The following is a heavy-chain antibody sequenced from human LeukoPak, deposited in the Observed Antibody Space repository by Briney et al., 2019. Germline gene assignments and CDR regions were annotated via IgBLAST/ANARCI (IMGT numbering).Heavy chain of an antibody. Sequence: SETLSLTCAVYGWSFSGYDLSWIRQPPGKGLEWIGEINDSGSTNYNPALKRRVTITVDTSKSQFSLKLSSVTEADTAVYYCASSPPLDWGQGTLVTVSS. V-gene: IGHV4-34*01. CDR1: GWSFSGYD. CDR3: ASSPPLD. J-gene: IGHJ4*02. CDR2: INDSGST.